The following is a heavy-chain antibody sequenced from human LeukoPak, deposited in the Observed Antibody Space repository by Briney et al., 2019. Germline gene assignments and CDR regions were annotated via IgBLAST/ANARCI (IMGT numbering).Heavy chain of an antibody. CDR1: GYSISSGYY. CDR3: ARGLPGGQLSRYDY. D-gene: IGHD6-13*01. CDR2: IYQSGKT. Sequence: SETLSLTCSVSGYSISSGYYWGWIRQPPGKGLEWMGIIYQSGKTYCNPSLESRVTILVDTSKNQFSLKMNSMTAADTAMYYCARGLPGGQLSRYDYWGQGTLVTVSS. V-gene: IGHV4-38-2*02. J-gene: IGHJ4*02.